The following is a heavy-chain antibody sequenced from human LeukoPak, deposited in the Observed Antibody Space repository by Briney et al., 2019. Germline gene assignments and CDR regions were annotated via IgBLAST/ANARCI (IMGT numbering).Heavy chain of an antibody. D-gene: IGHD3-10*01. J-gene: IGHJ4*02. V-gene: IGHV1-46*01. CDR1: GYTFTKYS. Sequence: GASVKVSCKTFGYTFTKYSIHWVRQAPGQRLEWMGEFNPSDISTKYAQKFQGRVTMTWDMSSSTVCMDLNSLRSDDTAVYFCVRDASGSPGYWGQGTQVTVSS. CDR2: FNPSDIST. CDR3: VRDASGSPGY.